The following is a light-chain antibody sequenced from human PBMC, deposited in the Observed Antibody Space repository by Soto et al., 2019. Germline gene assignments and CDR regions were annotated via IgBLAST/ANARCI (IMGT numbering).Light chain of an antibody. CDR3: QPYNNWPPWP. V-gene: IGKV3-15*01. CDR2: TAS. Sequence: SQSPATLSVKKGERVTLSCRASQSVTSNLAWYQQKPGQAPRLLIYTASNRPTGIPARFSGSGSGTEFTLTISSLQSEDFAVYYCQPYNNWPPWPFG. J-gene: IGKJ2*01. CDR1: QSVTSN.